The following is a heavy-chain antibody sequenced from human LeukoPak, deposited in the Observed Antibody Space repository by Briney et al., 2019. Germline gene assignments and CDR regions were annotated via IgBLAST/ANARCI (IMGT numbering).Heavy chain of an antibody. CDR1: GGSISSYY. J-gene: IGHJ4*02. Sequence: SETLSLTCTVSGGSISSYYWSWIRQPPGKGLEWIGYIYYSGSTNYNPSLKSRVTISVDTSKNQFSLKLSSVTAADTAVYYCARGKRRAFYFDYWGQGTLVTVSS. CDR3: ARGKRRAFYFDY. D-gene: IGHD1-26*01. CDR2: IYYSGST. V-gene: IGHV4-59*12.